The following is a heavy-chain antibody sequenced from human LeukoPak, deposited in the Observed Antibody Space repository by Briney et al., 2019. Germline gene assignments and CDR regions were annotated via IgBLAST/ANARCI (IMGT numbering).Heavy chain of an antibody. J-gene: IGHJ4*02. V-gene: IGHV4-39*01. CDR2: INHSGST. CDR1: GGSISSSHYY. CDR3: ARHRPVPAAGFDY. Sequence: SETLSLTCTVSGGSISSSHYYWAWIRQPPGKGLESIGSINHSGSTYYNPSLKSRVTVSVDTSKNQFSLKLSSVTAADTAVYYCARHRPVPAAGFDYWGQGTLVTVSS. D-gene: IGHD2-2*01.